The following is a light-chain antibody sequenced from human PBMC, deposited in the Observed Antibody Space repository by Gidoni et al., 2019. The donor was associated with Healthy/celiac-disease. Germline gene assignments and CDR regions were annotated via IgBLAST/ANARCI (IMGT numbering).Light chain of an antibody. CDR3: SSYTSSSCVV. CDR1: RSDVGGYNY. Sequence: QSALTQPATVSGSPGQSITISFTGTRSDVGGYNYVSWYQQHPGKAPKLMIYDVSNRPSGVSNRFSGSQSGNTASLTISGLQAEDAADYYCSSYTSSSCVVFGGGTKLTVL. CDR2: DVS. V-gene: IGLV2-14*01. J-gene: IGLJ2*01.